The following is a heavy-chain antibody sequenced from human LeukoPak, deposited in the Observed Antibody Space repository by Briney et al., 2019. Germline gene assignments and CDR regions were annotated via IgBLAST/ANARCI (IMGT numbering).Heavy chain of an antibody. V-gene: IGHV3-7*01. CDR1: GFTFSSFW. CDR2: IKQDGSEK. Sequence: GGSLRLSCAASGFTFSSFWMSWVRQAPGKGLEWVANIKQDGSEKYYVDSVKGRFTISRDNAKNSLYLQMNSLRAEDTAVYYCAKRGVVIRVILVGFHKEAYYFDSWGQGALVTVSS. CDR3: AKRGVVIRVILVGFHKEAYYFDS. J-gene: IGHJ4*02. D-gene: IGHD3-22*01.